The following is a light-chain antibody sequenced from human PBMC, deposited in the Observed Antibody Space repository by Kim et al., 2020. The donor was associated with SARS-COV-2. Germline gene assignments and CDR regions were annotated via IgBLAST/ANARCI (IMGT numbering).Light chain of an antibody. CDR3: YSAADNNRV. V-gene: IGLV3-27*01. CDR2: KDS. CDR1: VLAKKY. J-gene: IGLJ2*01. Sequence: SVSQGQTARITCSGDVLAKKYARWFQQKPGQAPVLVIYKDSERPSGSPERFSGSSSGTTVTLTISGAQVEDEADYYCYSAADNNRVFGGGTKLTVL.